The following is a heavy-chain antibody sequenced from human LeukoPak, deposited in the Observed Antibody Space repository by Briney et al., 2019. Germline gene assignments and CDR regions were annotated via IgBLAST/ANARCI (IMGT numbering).Heavy chain of an antibody. V-gene: IGHV4-38-2*01. D-gene: IGHD6-19*01. CDR1: DFSISSNHN. CDR2: IYHSGST. J-gene: IGHJ4*02. CDR3: ARLAVSGQSY. Sequence: PSETLSLTCAASDFSISSNHNWGWIRQPPGKGLEWIGNIYHSGSTFYNPSLKSRVTIGLDMSKEQFSLNLSSVTAADTAVYYCARLAVSGQSYWGQGILVTVSS.